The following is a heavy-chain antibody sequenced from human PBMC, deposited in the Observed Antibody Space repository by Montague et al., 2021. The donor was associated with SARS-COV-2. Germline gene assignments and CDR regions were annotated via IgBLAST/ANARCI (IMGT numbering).Heavy chain of an antibody. CDR1: GGSFGDDH. D-gene: IGHD3-22*01. Sequence: SETLSLTCGVYGGSFGDDHWSWIRQPPGKGLEWIGDIKQSGRAKXNPSLKSRVTISVDTSKNQFSLKLTSVTAADTAVYFCARGHLSVSMIVVVFTSASYYFDYWGQGALVTVSS. J-gene: IGHJ4*02. CDR2: IKQSGRA. CDR3: ARGHLSVSMIVVVFTSASYYFDY. V-gene: IGHV4-34*01.